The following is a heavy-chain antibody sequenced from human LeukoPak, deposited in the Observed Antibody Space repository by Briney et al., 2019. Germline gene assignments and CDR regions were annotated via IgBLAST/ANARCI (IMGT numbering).Heavy chain of an antibody. J-gene: IGHJ4*02. CDR2: IIPIFGTA. D-gene: IGHD3-22*01. CDR1: GGTFSSYA. CDR3: ASRSGSQTYYYDSSGYYPN. Sequence: SVKVSCKASGGTFSSYAISWVRQAPGQGLEWMGRIIPIFGTANYAQKFQGRVTITTGESTSTAYMELSSLRSEDTAVYYCASRSGSQTYYYDSSGYYPNWGQGTLVTVSS. V-gene: IGHV1-69*05.